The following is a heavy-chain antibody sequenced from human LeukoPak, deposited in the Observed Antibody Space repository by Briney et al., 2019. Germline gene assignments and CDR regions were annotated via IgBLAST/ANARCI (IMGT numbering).Heavy chain of an antibody. V-gene: IGHV1-46*01. CDR2: INPSGGST. D-gene: IGHD6-19*01. J-gene: IGHJ6*02. CDR1: GYTFTSYY. CDR3: ARDSIYYSSGWYANYYGMDV. Sequence: GASVKVSCKASGYTFTSYYMHWVRQAPGQGLEWMGIINPSGGSTSYAQKFQGRVTMTRDTSTSTVYMELSSLRSEDTAVHYCARDSIYYSSGWYANYYGMDVWGQGTTVTVSS.